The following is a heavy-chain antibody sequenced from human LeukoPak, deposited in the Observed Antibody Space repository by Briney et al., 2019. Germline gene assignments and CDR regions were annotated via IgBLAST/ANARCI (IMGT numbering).Heavy chain of an antibody. CDR2: ININGSRA. CDR1: GFAFSSYW. Sequence: GGSLRLSCAASGFAFSSYWMHWVRQAPGKGLEWVSRININGSRAKYADSVKGRFTISRDNAKNTLYLQMNSLRVEDTAVYYCAREGYDSSGYLNWFDPWGQGTLVTVSS. J-gene: IGHJ5*02. V-gene: IGHV3-74*03. CDR3: AREGYDSSGYLNWFDP. D-gene: IGHD3-22*01.